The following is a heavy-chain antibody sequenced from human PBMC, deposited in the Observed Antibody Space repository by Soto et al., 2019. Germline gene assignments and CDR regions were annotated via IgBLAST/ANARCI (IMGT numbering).Heavy chain of an antibody. J-gene: IGHJ5*02. CDR2: ISYDGSNK. D-gene: IGHD3-22*01. CDR1: GFTFSNYA. CDR3: ANFYYDSSGTTVGFDP. V-gene: IGHV3-30*18. Sequence: QVQLVESGGGVVQPGRSLRLSCAASGFTFSNYAMHWVRQAPGKGLEWVAVISYDGSNKYYADSVKGRFTISRDNSKNTLYRQMNSLRAEDTAVYYCANFYYDSSGTTVGFDPWGQGTLVTVSS.